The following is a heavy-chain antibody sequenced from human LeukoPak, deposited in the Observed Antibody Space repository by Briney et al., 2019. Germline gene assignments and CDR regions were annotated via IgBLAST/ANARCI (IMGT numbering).Heavy chain of an antibody. CDR3: VRTYNCSGSSCSLGVDY. CDR1: GFTFSSYA. D-gene: IGHD6-19*01. V-gene: IGHV3-23*01. Sequence: GGSLRLSCAASGFTFSSYAMSWVRQAPGKGLEWVSAISGSGGSTYYADSVKGRFTVSRDNTKSTLYLQMESLRAEDTAVYFCVRTYNCSGSSCSLGVDYWGQGTLVTVSS. J-gene: IGHJ4*02. CDR2: ISGSGGST.